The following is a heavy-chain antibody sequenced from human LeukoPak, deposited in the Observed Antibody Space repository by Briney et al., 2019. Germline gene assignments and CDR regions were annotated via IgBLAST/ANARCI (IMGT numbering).Heavy chain of an antibody. CDR2: MNPNNGNT. V-gene: IGHV1-8*03. CDR3: ARVAYYYYMDV. Sequence: ASVKVSCKASGYTFTSNDINWVRQATGQGLEWMGWMNPNNGNTGYAQKFQGRVTITRNTSISTAYMELSSLRSEDTAVYYCARVAYYYYMDVWGKGTTVTVSS. J-gene: IGHJ6*03. CDR1: GYTFTSND.